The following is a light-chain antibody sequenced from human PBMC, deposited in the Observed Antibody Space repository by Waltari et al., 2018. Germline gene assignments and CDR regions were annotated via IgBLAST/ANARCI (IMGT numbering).Light chain of an antibody. J-gene: IGLJ2*01. V-gene: IGLV3-21*02. CDR2: VDR. Sequence: SYILTQPPSVSVAPGQTARVTCGGNNIGTKSVHWYQQKPGQAPVPVVSVDRDRPSGIPWRFSGSTSGNTATLTISRVEVEDEADYYCQVWDSITVVFGGGTKLIVL. CDR3: QVWDSITVV. CDR1: NIGTKS.